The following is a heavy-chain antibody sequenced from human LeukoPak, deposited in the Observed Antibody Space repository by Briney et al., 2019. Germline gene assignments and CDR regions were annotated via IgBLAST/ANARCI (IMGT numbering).Heavy chain of an antibody. Sequence: GGSLRLSCAASGFTFSSYEMNWVRQAPGKGLEWVSAISGSGDRTYYADSVKGRFTISRDNAKNSLYLLMNSLRAEDTALYYCARDARESSGRKFDYWGQGTLVTVSS. J-gene: IGHJ4*02. V-gene: IGHV3-48*03. CDR3: ARDARESSGRKFDY. CDR1: GFTFSSYE. D-gene: IGHD6-19*01. CDR2: ISGSGDRT.